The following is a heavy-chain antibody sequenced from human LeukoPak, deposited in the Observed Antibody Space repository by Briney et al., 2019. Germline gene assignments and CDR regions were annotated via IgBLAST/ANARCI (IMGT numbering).Heavy chain of an antibody. CDR1: GFTFSSYG. CDR2: IRYDGSNK. D-gene: IGHD2-21*02. CDR3: AKLQITNVVVTASVDH. Sequence: PGGSLRLSCAASGFTFSSYGMHWVRQAPGKGLEWVAFIRYDGSNKYYADSVKGRFTISRDNSKNTLYLQMNSLRAEDTAVYYCAKLQITNVVVTASVDHWGQGTLVTVSS. J-gene: IGHJ4*02. V-gene: IGHV3-30*02.